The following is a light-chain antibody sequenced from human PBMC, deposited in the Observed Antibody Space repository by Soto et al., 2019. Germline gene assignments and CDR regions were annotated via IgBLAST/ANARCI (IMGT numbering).Light chain of an antibody. J-gene: IGLJ1*01. CDR2: DDN. CDR3: GTWDSSLSGGV. V-gene: IGLV1-51*01. Sequence: HSVLTQPPSVSAAPGQRVTISCSGTSSNIASNYVSWYQQFPGTAPRLLIYDDNKRPSGIPDRFSASKSGTSATLGITGLQSGDEADYYCGTWDSSLSGGVFGTGTKLTVL. CDR1: SSNIASNY.